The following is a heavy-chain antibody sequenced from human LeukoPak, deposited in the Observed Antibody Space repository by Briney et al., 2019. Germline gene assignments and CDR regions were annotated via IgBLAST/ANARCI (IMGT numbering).Heavy chain of an antibody. CDR2: IIPIFGTA. Sequence: SVKVSCKASGGTFSSYAISWVRQAPGQGLEWMGGIIPIFGTANYARKFQGRVTITADESTSTAYMELSSLRSEDTAVYYCARGSWVRDGGQPGDYWGQGTLVTVSS. V-gene: IGHV1-69*13. J-gene: IGHJ4*02. D-gene: IGHD4-23*01. CDR1: GGTFSSYA. CDR3: ARGSWVRDGGQPGDY.